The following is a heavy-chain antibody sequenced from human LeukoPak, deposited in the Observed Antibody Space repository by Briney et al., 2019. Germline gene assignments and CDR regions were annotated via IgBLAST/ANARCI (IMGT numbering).Heavy chain of an antibody. CDR3: AKGSSGCSYFDY. CDR2: ISGSGGST. CDR1: GFTFSSYA. J-gene: IGHJ4*02. D-gene: IGHD6-19*01. Sequence: PGGSLRLSCAASGFTFSSYAMSWVRQAPGKGLEWVSAISGSGGSTYYADSVKGRFTISRDNSKNTLYLQMNSLRAEDTAVYYWAKGSSGCSYFDYGGQEPLVPVPS. V-gene: IGHV3-23*01.